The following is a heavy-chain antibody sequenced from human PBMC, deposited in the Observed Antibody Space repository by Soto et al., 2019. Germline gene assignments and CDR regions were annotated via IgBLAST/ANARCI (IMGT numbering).Heavy chain of an antibody. CDR3: ATGLWFGKRR. J-gene: IGHJ4*02. D-gene: IGHD3-10*01. CDR2: FDPEDGET. Sequence: ASVKVSCKVSGYTLTELSMHWVRQAPGKGLEWMGGFDPEDGETIYAQKFPGRVTMTEDKSTDTAYMELSSLRSEDTAVYYCATGLWFGKRRWGQGTLVTVSS. V-gene: IGHV1-24*01. CDR1: GYTLTELS.